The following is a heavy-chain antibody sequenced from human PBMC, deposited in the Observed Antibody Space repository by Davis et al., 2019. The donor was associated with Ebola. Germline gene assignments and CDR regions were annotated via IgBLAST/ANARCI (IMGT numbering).Heavy chain of an antibody. CDR2: ISSSSSTI. Sequence: GESLKISCAASGFTFSSYSMNWVRQAPGKGLEWVSYISSSSSTIYYADSVKGRFTISRDNAKNSLYLQMNSLRDEDTAVYYCARVPVWFGDPRENWFDPWGQGTLVTVSS. CDR1: GFTFSSYS. J-gene: IGHJ5*02. CDR3: ARVPVWFGDPRENWFDP. D-gene: IGHD3-10*01. V-gene: IGHV3-48*02.